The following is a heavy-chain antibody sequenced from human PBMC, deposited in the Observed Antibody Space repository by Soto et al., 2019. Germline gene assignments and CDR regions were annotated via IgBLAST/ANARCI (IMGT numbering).Heavy chain of an antibody. CDR3: ARDLGSYGLFDY. CDR1: GGTFSSYA. D-gene: IGHD1-26*01. J-gene: IGHJ4*02. Sequence: GASVKVSCKASGGTFSSYAISWVRQAPGQGLEWMGGIIPIFGTANYAQKFQGRVTITADESTSTAYMELSSLRSEDTAVYYCARDLGSYGLFDYWGQGTLVTVSS. V-gene: IGHV1-69*13. CDR2: IIPIFGTA.